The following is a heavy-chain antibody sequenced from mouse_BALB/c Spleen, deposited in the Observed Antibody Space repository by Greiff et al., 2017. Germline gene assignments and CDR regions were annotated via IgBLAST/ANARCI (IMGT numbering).Heavy chain of an antibody. Sequence: QVQLKQPGAELVKPGAPVKLSCKASGYTFTSYWMNWVKQRPGRGLEWIGRIDPSDSETHYNQKFKDKATLTVDKSSSTAYIQLSSLTSEDSAVYYCAREGYGNYVSYAMDYWGQGTSVTVSS. CDR1: GYTFTSYW. D-gene: IGHD2-10*02. V-gene: IGHV1-69*02. CDR3: AREGYGNYVSYAMDY. J-gene: IGHJ4*01. CDR2: IDPSDSET.